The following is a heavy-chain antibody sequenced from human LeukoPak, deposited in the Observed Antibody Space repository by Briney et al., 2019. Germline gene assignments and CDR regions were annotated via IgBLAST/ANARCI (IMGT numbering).Heavy chain of an antibody. CDR2: IYHSGST. Sequence: PSGTLSLTCAVSGGSISSSNWWSWVRQPPGKGLEWIGEIYHSGSTNYNPSLKSRVTISVDKSKNQFSLKLSSVTAADTAVYYCARRGTGYSSSWSLPPKTTFDYWGQGTLVTVSS. J-gene: IGHJ4*02. CDR1: GGSISSSNW. V-gene: IGHV4-4*02. CDR3: ARRGTGYSSSWSLPPKTTFDY. D-gene: IGHD6-13*01.